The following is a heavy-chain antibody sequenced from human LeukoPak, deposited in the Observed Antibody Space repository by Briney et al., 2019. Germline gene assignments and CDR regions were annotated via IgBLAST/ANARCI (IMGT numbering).Heavy chain of an antibody. CDR1: GFSFGPNA. CDR3: AKDLHYWSGIDY. Sequence: PGGSLTLSCAASGFSFGPNAMSWVRQAPGKGLEWVSGIGGDGGTHYTASVQGRFSISRDNSKNTLYLQMNSLRAEDTDIYYCAKDLHYWSGIDYWGQGTLVTVSS. D-gene: IGHD3-3*02. CDR2: IGGDGGT. J-gene: IGHJ4*02. V-gene: IGHV3-23*01.